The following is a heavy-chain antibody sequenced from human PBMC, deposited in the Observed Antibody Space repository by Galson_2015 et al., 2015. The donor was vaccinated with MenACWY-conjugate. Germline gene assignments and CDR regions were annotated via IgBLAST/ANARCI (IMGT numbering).Heavy chain of an antibody. D-gene: IGHD1-26*01. Sequence: CAISGDSVSSNSDAWNWVRQSPSRGLEWLGRTYYRSKWYNDYALSVKSRITINPDTSKNQFSLQLNSVTPEDTAIYYCARQYSEGFDYWGQGTLVTVSS. V-gene: IGHV6-1*01. CDR2: TYYRSKWYN. J-gene: IGHJ4*02. CDR3: ARQYSEGFDY. CDR1: GDSVSSNSDA.